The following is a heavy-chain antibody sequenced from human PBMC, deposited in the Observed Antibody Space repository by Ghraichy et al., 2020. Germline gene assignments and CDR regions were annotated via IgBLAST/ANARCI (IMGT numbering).Heavy chain of an antibody. CDR1: GYTFTGYY. CDR3: ARGRWELPNFDY. CDR2: INPNSGGT. D-gene: IGHD1-26*01. Sequence: ASVKVSCKASGYTFTGYYMHWVRQAPGQGLEWMGWINPNSGGTNYAQKFQGWVTMTRDTSISTAYMERSRLRSDDTAVYYCARGRWELPNFDYWGQGTLVTVSS. J-gene: IGHJ4*02. V-gene: IGHV1-2*04.